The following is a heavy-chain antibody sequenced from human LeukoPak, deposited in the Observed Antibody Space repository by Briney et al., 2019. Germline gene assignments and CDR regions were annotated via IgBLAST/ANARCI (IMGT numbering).Heavy chain of an antibody. V-gene: IGHV3-23*01. J-gene: IGHJ6*02. CDR2: ISYNGGAT. CDR3: AKDQVVMVGVSKATHGLDV. D-gene: IGHD1-26*01. CDR1: GFTFNNYA. Sequence: PGGSLRLSCAASGFTFNNYAMSWVRQAPGKGLEWVSAISYNGGATYYVASVKGRFTISRDSSKNMLYLEMNSLRAEDTAVYYCAKDQVVMVGVSKATHGLDVWGQGTTVTVSS.